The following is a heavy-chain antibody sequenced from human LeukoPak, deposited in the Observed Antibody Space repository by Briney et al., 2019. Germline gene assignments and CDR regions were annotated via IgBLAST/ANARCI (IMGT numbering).Heavy chain of an antibody. CDR1: GGSFSGYY. Sequence: SETLSLTCAVYGGSFSGYYWSWIRQPPGKGLEWIGEINHSGSTNYNPSLKSRVTISVDTSKNQFSLKLSSVTAADTAVYYCARHSYDILTGYQGYYFDYWGQGTLVTVSS. CDR3: ARHSYDILTGYQGYYFDY. V-gene: IGHV4-34*01. CDR2: INHSGST. D-gene: IGHD3-9*01. J-gene: IGHJ4*02.